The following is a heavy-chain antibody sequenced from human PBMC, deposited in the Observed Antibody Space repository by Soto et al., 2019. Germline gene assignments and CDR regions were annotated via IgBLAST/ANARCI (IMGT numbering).Heavy chain of an antibody. CDR1: GGSFSGYY. J-gene: IGHJ6*03. D-gene: IGHD2-15*01. Sequence: QVQLQQWGAGLLKPSETLSLTCAVYGGSFSGYYWSWIRQPPGKGLEWIGEINHSGSTNYNPSLKSRVTISVDTSKSQFSLKLSSVTAADTAVYYCGGDCSGGSCYSGGYYYYMDVWGKGTTVTVSS. V-gene: IGHV4-34*01. CDR2: INHSGST. CDR3: GGDCSGGSCYSGGYYYYMDV.